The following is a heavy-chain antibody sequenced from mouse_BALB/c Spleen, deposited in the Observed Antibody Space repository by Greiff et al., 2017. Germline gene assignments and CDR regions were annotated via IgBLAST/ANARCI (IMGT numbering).Heavy chain of an antibody. J-gene: IGHJ4*01. CDR3: RLYYGYDVYAMDY. V-gene: IGHV6-6*02. D-gene: IGHD2-2*01. Sequence: EVKLQESGGGLVQPGGSMKLSCVASGFTFSSYWMSWVRQSPEKGLEWVAEIRLKSDNYATHYAESVKGKFTISRDDSKSRLYLQMNSLRAEDTGIYYCRLYYGYDVYAMDYWGQGTSVTVSS. CDR1: GFTFSSYW. CDR2: IRLKSDNYAT.